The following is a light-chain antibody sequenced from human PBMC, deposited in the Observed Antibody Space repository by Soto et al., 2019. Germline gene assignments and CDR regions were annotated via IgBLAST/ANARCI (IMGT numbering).Light chain of an antibody. CDR3: QSYNSSLSGYV. Sequence: QSALTQPPSVSGAPGQRVTISCTGSSSNIGAGYDVHWYQQFPGTAPKLLIYENTNRPSGVPDRFSGSESGTSASLAITGLQAEDEAYHYSQSYNSSLSGYVFGTGTKV. CDR1: SSNIGAGYD. CDR2: ENT. J-gene: IGLJ1*01. V-gene: IGLV1-40*01.